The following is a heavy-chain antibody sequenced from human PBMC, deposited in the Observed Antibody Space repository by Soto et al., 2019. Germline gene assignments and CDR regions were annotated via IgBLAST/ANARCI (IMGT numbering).Heavy chain of an antibody. CDR1: GGIFNTYA. Sequence: QVRLVQSGAEVKKPGSSVKVSCKASGGIFNTYALNWVRQAPGEGLEWVGGIITMFGSATDEQKLQGRARITSVDSTTTSSMELSSLRYDDRAVYYCARGVKERFRGPGMDVWGQGTAVTVSS. V-gene: IGHV1-69*01. CDR3: ARGVKERFRGPGMDV. J-gene: IGHJ6*02. D-gene: IGHD1-1*01. CDR2: IITMFGSA.